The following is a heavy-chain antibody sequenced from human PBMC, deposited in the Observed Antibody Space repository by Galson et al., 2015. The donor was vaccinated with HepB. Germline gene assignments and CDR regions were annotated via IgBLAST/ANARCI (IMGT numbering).Heavy chain of an antibody. CDR2: INAGNGNT. V-gene: IGHV1-3*01. Sequence: SVKVSCKASGYTFTSYDMHWVRQAPGQRLEWMGWINAGNGNTKYSQKFQDRVTITRDTSASTAYMELSSLRSEDTAVYYCTRVLIVASIHGPYYYGMDVWGQGITVTVSS. CDR1: GYTFTSYD. CDR3: TRVLIVASIHGPYYYGMDV. D-gene: IGHD5-12*01. J-gene: IGHJ6*02.